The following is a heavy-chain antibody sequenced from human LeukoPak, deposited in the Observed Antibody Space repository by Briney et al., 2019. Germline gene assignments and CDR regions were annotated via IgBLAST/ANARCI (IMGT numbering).Heavy chain of an antibody. J-gene: IGHJ4*02. D-gene: IGHD6-19*01. V-gene: IGHV3-23*01. CDR1: EFTFSSYA. CDR3: AKGRGVAVAVIDY. CDR2: ISGSGRST. Sequence: GGSLRLSCAASEFTFSSYAMSWVRQAPGKGLEWVSAISGSGRSTFYADSVKGRFTISRDNSENTLYLQMNSLRAEDTAVYYCAKGRGVAVAVIDYWGQGTLVTVSS.